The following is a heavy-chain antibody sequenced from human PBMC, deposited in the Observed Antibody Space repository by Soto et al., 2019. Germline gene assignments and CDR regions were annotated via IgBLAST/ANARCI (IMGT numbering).Heavy chain of an antibody. CDR2: MNPNTGNS. J-gene: IGHJ4*02. V-gene: IGHV1-8*01. CDR1: VYTFTSYY. D-gene: IGHD1-1*01. CDR3: ARRAETNGWNGFGADKYYFDF. Sequence: ASVKFSCKASVYTFTSYYIYWVRHATVQGLEFIGWMNPNTGNSGYAQKFQGRVTMTSDTSISTAHMELSSLRSDDTAVYYCARRAETNGWNGFGADKYYFDFWGQGNLVTVSS.